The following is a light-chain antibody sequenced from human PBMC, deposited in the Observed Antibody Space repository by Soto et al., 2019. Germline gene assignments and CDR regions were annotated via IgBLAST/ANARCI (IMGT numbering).Light chain of an antibody. CDR2: DDS. V-gene: IGLV3-21*02. CDR1: NIGSKS. CDR3: QVWDSSSDHVV. Sequence: SYELTQPPSVSVAPGQTARITCGGNNIGSKSVHWCQQKPGQAPVLVVYDDSVRPSGIPERFSGSNSGNTATLTISRVEAGDEADYYCQVWDSSSDHVVFGGGTKVTVL. J-gene: IGLJ2*01.